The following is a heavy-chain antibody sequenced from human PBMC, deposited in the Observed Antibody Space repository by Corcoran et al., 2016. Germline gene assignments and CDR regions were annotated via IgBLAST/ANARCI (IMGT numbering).Heavy chain of an antibody. CDR3: TSAIAYTIITTAYYYGMDL. CDR1: GGSFSGYY. CDR2: INHSGST. Sequence: QVQLQQWGAGLLKPSETLSLTCAVYGGSFSGYYWSWIRQPPGKGLEWIGEINHSGSTNYNPSLKSRVTISVDTSKNQFSLKLSSVTAAETAVYYCTSAIAYTIITTAYYYGMDLWVQGTTVTFSS. D-gene: IGHD3-22*01. J-gene: IGHJ6*02. V-gene: IGHV4-34*01.